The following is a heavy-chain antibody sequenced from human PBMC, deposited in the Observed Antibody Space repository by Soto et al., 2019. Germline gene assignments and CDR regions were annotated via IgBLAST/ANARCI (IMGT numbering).Heavy chain of an antibody. D-gene: IGHD6-19*01. CDR2: IIPIFGTA. J-gene: IGHJ5*02. CDR1: GGTFSSYA. Sequence: QVQLVQSGAEVKKPGSSVKVSCKASGGTFSSYAISWVRQAPGQGLEWMGGIIPIFGTANYAQKFQGRVTMPADESTSTAYMELSSLRSEDTAVYYCALSSQAVADPGDWFDPWGQGTLVTVSS. CDR3: ALSSQAVADPGDWFDP. V-gene: IGHV1-69*12.